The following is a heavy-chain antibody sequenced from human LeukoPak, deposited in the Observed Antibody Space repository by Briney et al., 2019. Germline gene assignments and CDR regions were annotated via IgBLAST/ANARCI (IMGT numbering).Heavy chain of an antibody. Sequence: VASVKVSCKASGYTFTSYDINWVRQATGQGLEWMGWMNPNSGNTGYAQKFQGRVTMTRNTSISTAYMELSSLRSEDTAVYYCARYSSGWYDPVYYFDYWGQGTLVTVSS. CDR2: MNPNSGNT. J-gene: IGHJ4*02. CDR3: ARYSSGWYDPVYYFDY. CDR1: GYTFTSYD. D-gene: IGHD6-19*01. V-gene: IGHV1-8*01.